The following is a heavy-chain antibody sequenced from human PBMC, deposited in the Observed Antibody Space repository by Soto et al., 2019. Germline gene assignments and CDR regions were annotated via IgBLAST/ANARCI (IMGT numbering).Heavy chain of an antibody. CDR2: IYYSGST. J-gene: IGHJ6*02. CDR3: ARRNSWNYDLYYYYGMDV. D-gene: IGHD1-7*01. V-gene: IGHV4-39*01. Sequence: SETLSLTCTVSGGSISSSSYYWGWIRQPPGKGLEWIGSIYYSGSTYYNPSLKSRVTISVDTSKNQFSLKLSSVTAADTAVYYCARRNSWNYDLYYYYGMDVWGQGTTVTVSS. CDR1: GGSISSSSYY.